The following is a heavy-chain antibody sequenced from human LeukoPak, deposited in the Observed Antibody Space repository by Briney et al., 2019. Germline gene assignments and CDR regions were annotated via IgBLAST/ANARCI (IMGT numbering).Heavy chain of an antibody. J-gene: IGHJ4*02. CDR2: IYPGDSDT. CDR1: GYRFTNNW. CDR3: ARLGVATINSWGVLGY. D-gene: IGHD5-12*01. Sequence: GESLKISCKGSGYRFTNNWIGWVRQMPGKGLEWMGIIYPGDSDTRYSPSFQGQVTISADKSISTAYLRWSSLKASDTAMYYCARLGVATINSWGVLGYWGQGTLVTVSS. V-gene: IGHV5-51*01.